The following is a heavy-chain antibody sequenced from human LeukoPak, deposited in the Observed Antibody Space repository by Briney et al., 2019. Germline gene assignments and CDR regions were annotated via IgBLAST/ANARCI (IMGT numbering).Heavy chain of an antibody. Sequence: SETLSLTCTVSGGSISRYYWSWIRQPPGKGLEWIGYISYTGSTTYNSSLKSRVTISLDTSQNQFSLKLSSVTAADTAVYYCARVLRGGLEYFDYWGQGTLVTVSS. CDR3: ARVLRGGLEYFDY. V-gene: IGHV4-59*12. CDR1: GGSISRYY. CDR2: ISYTGST. J-gene: IGHJ4*02.